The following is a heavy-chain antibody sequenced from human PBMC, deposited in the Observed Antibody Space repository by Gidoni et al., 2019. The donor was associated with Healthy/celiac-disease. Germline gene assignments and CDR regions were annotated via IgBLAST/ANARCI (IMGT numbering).Heavy chain of an antibody. CDR3: ARVDYGSGGFDY. Sequence: QLQLQESGPGLVKPSETLSLTCTVSGGPISSSSYYWGWIRQPPGKGLEWIGSIYYSGSTYYNPSLKSRVTISVDTSKNQFSLKLSSVTAADTAVYYCARVDYGSGGFDYWGQGTLVTVSS. D-gene: IGHD3-10*01. V-gene: IGHV4-39*01. CDR2: IYYSGST. CDR1: GGPISSSSYY. J-gene: IGHJ4*02.